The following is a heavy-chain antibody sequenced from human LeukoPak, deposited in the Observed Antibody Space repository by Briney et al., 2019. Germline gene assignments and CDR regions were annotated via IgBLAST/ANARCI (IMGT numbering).Heavy chain of an antibody. CDR3: ARDLAYQTSADCYHFDY. CDR1: GFTFRSYW. CDR2: IKQDGSEK. D-gene: IGHD2-21*02. J-gene: IGHJ4*02. V-gene: IGHV3-7*01. Sequence: PGGSLRLSCAASGFTFRSYWMSWVRQAPGKGLEWVANIKQDGSEKYYVDSVKGRFTISRDNAKNSLYLQMNSLRAEDTAVYYCARDLAYQTSADCYHFDYWGQGTLVTVSS.